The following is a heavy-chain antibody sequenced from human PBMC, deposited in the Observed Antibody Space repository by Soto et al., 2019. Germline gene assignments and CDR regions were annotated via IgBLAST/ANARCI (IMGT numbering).Heavy chain of an antibody. CDR3: VSSVYAHFDF. V-gene: IGHV3-23*01. CDR2: IDKSGANT. Sequence: GGSLRLSCAASILSFRGLCMSWGRGSPGKGLEWVGTIDKSGANTHYADSVRGRCTIARDKSRNTLDLHMSNLRAEDTALYFCVSSVYAHFDFWGQGTLVTVSS. J-gene: IGHJ4*02. CDR1: ILSFRGLC. D-gene: IGHD2-8*01.